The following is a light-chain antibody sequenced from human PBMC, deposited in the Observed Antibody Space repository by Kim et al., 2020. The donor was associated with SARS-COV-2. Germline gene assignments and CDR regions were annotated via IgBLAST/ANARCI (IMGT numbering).Light chain of an antibody. V-gene: IGLV1-40*01. J-gene: IGLJ2*01. CDR3: QSCDSSLSDVV. CDR1: TSNFGEVYG. Sequence: RVPVSCTGSTSNFGEVYGVHWYQQLPGTAPKLLFYGNSNRPSGVPDRFSGSKSGTSASLAITGLQAEDEADYYCQSCDSSLSDVVFGGGTQLTVL. CDR2: GNS.